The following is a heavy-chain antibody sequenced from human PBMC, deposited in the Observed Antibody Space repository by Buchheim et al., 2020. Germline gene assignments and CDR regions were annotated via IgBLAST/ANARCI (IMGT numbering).Heavy chain of an antibody. CDR1: GFTFSSYG. J-gene: IGHJ5*02. V-gene: IGHV3-33*01. CDR2: IWYDGSNK. CDR3: ARDWRYYDSSGYSP. Sequence: VQLVESGGGVVQPGRSLRLSCAASGFTFSSYGMHWVRQAPGKGLEWVAVIWYDGSNKYYADSVKGRFTISRDNSKNTLYLQMNSLRAEDTAVYYCARDWRYYDSSGYSPWGQGTL. D-gene: IGHD3-22*01.